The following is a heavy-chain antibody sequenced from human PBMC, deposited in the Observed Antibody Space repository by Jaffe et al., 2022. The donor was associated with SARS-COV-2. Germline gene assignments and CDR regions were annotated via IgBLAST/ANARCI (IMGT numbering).Heavy chain of an antibody. CDR2: IFYSGST. CDR3: ARDKFPGAE. Sequence: QVQLQESGPGLVKPAETLSLTCTVSGASISIGSYYWTWIRQPPGKGLEWIGNIFYSGSTNYNPSLKSRVTISVDTPKNQFSLKLSSVTATDTAVYYCARDKFPGAEWGQGTLVTVAS. J-gene: IGHJ1*01. V-gene: IGHV4-61*01. CDR1: GASISIGSYY.